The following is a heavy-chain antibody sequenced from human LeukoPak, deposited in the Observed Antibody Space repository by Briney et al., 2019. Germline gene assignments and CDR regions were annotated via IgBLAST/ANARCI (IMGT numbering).Heavy chain of an antibody. CDR3: ARVNGQWLVEYYFDY. CDR1: GYTFTGYY. Sequence: ASVKVSCKASGYTFTGYYMHWVRQAPGQGLEWMGRINPNSGGTNYTQKFQGRVTMTRDTSISTAYMELSRLRSDDTAVYYCARVNGQWLVEYYFDYWGQGTLVTVSS. V-gene: IGHV1-2*06. J-gene: IGHJ4*02. CDR2: INPNSGGT. D-gene: IGHD6-19*01.